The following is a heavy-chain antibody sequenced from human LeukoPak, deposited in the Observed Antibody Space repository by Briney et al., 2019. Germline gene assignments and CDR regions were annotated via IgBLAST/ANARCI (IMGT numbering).Heavy chain of an antibody. CDR1: GFTFDDYT. J-gene: IGHJ4*02. V-gene: IGHV3-43*01. CDR3: AKPLGDCSSTSCYRRALGY. D-gene: IGHD2-2*01. Sequence: PGGSLRLSCAASGFTFDDYTMHWVSQAPGKGLEWVSLISWDGGSTYYADSVKGRFTISRDNSKNSLYLQMNSLRTEDTALYYCAKPLGDCSSTSCYRRALGYWGQGTLVTVSS. CDR2: ISWDGGST.